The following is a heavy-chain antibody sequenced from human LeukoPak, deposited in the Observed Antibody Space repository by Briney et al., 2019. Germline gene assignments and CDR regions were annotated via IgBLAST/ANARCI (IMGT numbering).Heavy chain of an antibody. V-gene: IGHV1-8*01. D-gene: IGHD3-10*01. J-gene: IGHJ6*02. CDR1: GYTFTSYD. CDR2: MNPNSGNT. CDR3: ARGSMVRGVIGNYYYYYGMDV. Sequence: ASVKVSCKASGYTFTSYDINWVRQATGQGLEWMGWMNPNSGNTGYAQKFQGRVTMTRNTSISTAYMELSSLRSEDTAVYYCARGSMVRGVIGNYYYYYGMDVWGQGTTVTVSS.